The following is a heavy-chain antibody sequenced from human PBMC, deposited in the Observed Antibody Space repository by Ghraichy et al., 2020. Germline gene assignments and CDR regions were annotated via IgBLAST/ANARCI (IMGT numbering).Heavy chain of an antibody. J-gene: IGHJ4*02. CDR2: INGAGGST. Sequence: GGSLRLSCAASGFTFSSSAMSWVRQAPGKGLEWVSAINGAGGSTHYADSVKGRFSISRDNSKSTLYLQMNSLRADDTAVYYCANHTDYGDFFFSCWGQGTLVTVSS. CDR3: ANHTDYGDFFFSC. V-gene: IGHV3-23*01. D-gene: IGHD4-17*01. CDR1: GFTFSSSA.